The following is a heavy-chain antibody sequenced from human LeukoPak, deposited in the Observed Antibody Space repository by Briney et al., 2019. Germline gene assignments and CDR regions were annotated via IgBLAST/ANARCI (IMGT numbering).Heavy chain of an antibody. V-gene: IGHV3-23*01. CDR3: AKSRIMITFGGVTSMGY. J-gene: IGHJ4*02. Sequence: GGSLRLSCAASGFTFSSYAMSWVRQAPGKGLEWVSAISGSGGSTYYADSVKGRFTISRDNSKNTLYLQMNSLRAEDTAVYYCAKSRIMITFGGVTSMGYWGQGTLVTVSS. CDR2: ISGSGGST. CDR1: GFTFSSYA. D-gene: IGHD3-16*01.